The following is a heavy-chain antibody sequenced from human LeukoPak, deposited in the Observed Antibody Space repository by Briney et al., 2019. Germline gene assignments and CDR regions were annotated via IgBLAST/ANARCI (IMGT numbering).Heavy chain of an antibody. CDR1: GGSISSYY. V-gene: IGHV4-4*07. D-gene: IGHD4-17*01. CDR3: ARDRGNGDYGDYFDS. Sequence: SETLSLTCIVSGGSISSYYWSWIRQPAGRGLEWIGRIQTSGRVNYNPSLKSRVTVYLDTPKNLVSLQLTSVTAADTAVYYCARDRGNGDYGDYFDSWGQGTQVTVSS. CDR2: IQTSGRV. J-gene: IGHJ4*02.